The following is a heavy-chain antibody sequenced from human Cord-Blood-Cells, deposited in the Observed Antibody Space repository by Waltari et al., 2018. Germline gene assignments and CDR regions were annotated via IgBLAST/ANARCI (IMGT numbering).Heavy chain of an antibody. V-gene: IGHV4-59*01. Sequence: QVQLQESGPGLVKPSETLSLTCTVSGGSISSYYWSWIRQPPGKGLEWIGYIYYSGSTNYNPSLKSRVTISVDTSKNQFSMKLSSVTAADTAVYYCARDRGSSSSGWWIGDWYFDLWGRGTLVTVSS. CDR3: ARDRGSSSSGWWIGDWYFDL. CDR2: IYYSGST. D-gene: IGHD6-19*01. J-gene: IGHJ2*01. CDR1: GGSISSYY.